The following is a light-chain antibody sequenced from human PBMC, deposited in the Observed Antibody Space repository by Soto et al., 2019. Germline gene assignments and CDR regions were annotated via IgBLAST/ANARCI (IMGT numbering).Light chain of an antibody. CDR3: QQFNSYPLT. V-gene: IGKV1-13*02. CDR2: DAS. Sequence: IQLTQSPSSLSASVGDKVTISCRASQAINSALAWCQQRPGKAPMVLIYDASILESGVPSRFSGSGSGTDFTLTISSLQPEDFATYYCQQFNSYPLTFGGGTIVEIE. J-gene: IGKJ4*01. CDR1: QAINSA.